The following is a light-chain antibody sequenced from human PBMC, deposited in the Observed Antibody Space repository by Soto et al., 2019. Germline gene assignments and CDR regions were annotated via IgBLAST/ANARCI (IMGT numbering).Light chain of an antibody. CDR2: EVS. CDR1: SSDVGGYNY. V-gene: IGLV2-14*01. Sequence: QSALTQPASVSGSPGQSITISCTGTSSDVGGYNYVSWYQQHAGKAPKLMIYEVSNRPSGVSNRFSGSKSGNTASLTISGLQAEDEADYYCSSYTSRSTVVFGGGTKLTVL. CDR3: SSYTSRSTVV. J-gene: IGLJ2*01.